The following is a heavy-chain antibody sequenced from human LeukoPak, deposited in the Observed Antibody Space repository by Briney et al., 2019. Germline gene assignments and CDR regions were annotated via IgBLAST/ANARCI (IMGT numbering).Heavy chain of an antibody. D-gene: IGHD4-17*01. CDR1: GFAFDDYA. CDR2: ISWNSDSI. V-gene: IGHV3-9*01. Sequence: GGSLRLSCAASGFAFDDYAMHWVRHAPGKGLEWVSGISWNSDSIGYADSVKGRFTISRDNAKNSLYLQMNSLRAEDTALYYCAKDRETTVTTFGMDVWGQGTTVTVSS. J-gene: IGHJ6*02. CDR3: AKDRETTVTTFGMDV.